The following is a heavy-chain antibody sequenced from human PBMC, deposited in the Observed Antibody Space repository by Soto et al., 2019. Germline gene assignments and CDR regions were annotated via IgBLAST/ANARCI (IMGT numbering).Heavy chain of an antibody. V-gene: IGHV1-69*12. D-gene: IGHD2-15*01. Sequence: QVQLVQSGAEVKKPGSSVKVSCKASGGTFSSYAISWVRQAPGQGLEWMGGIIPIFGTANYAQKFQGRVTITADESTSTAYMELSVLRSEDTAVYYCAGGWGGVVVVVAATQDWFDPWGQGTLVTVSS. J-gene: IGHJ5*02. CDR3: AGGWGGVVVVVAATQDWFDP. CDR1: GGTFSSYA. CDR2: IIPIFGTA.